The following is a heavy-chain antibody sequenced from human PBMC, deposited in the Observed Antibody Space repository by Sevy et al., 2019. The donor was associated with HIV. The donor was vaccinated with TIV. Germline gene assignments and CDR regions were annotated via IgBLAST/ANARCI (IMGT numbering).Heavy chain of an antibody. J-gene: IGHJ6*02. CDR3: ARDNATVSRRGLRYYYYGTDV. V-gene: IGHV3-7*01. CDR2: INEDGTEK. CDR1: GFTFSTYW. Sequence: GGALRLSCAASGFTFSTYWMSWFRQAPGKGLEWVANINEDGTEKFYVDSVKGRFTMSRDNAKNSLYLQMNSLSAEDGAVYYCARDNATVSRRGLRYYYYGTDVWGQGTTVTVSS. D-gene: IGHD2-2*01.